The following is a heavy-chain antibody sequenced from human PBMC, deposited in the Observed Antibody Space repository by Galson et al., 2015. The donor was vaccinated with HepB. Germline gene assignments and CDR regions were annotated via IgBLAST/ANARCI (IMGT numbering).Heavy chain of an antibody. D-gene: IGHD3-10*01. CDR1: EFTFSSYW. Sequence: SLRLSCAGSEFTFSSYWMNWVRQAPGKGLEWVAHINPDGSEAYYAASLKGRFTISRDNAKNSLYLQMDSLRAEDTAVYYCARRISLVRGIITRPDYYYGMDVWGQGTTVTVAS. V-gene: IGHV3-7*03. J-gene: IGHJ6*02. CDR3: ARRISLVRGIITRPDYYYGMDV. CDR2: INPDGSEA.